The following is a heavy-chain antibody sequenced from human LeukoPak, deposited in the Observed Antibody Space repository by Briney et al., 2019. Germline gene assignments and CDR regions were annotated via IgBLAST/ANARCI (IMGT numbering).Heavy chain of an antibody. CDR2: IYYSGST. CDR1: GGSITSSYYY. V-gene: IGHV4-39*07. CDR3: ARDNTGWQPIYY. Sequence: SETLSLTCTVSGGSITSSYYYWGWIRQPPGKGLEWIGSIYYSGSTYYNPSLESRVTMSLDTSKNQFSLKLSSVTAADTAVYYCARDNTGWQPIYYWGQGTLVTVSS. D-gene: IGHD6-19*01. J-gene: IGHJ4*02.